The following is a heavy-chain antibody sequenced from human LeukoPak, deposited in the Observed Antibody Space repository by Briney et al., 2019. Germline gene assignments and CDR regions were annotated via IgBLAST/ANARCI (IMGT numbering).Heavy chain of an antibody. V-gene: IGHV3-23*01. CDR3: ARDSTGYGYEEWY. J-gene: IGHJ4*02. D-gene: IGHD5-18*01. CDR2: ISGNGGDT. CDR1: GFTFSSYS. Sequence: PGGSLRLSCAASGFTFSSYSMSWVRQASGKGLEWVSVISGNGGDTFYADSVKGRFTISRDNAKNSLYLQMNSLRADDTAVYYCARDSTGYGYEEWYWGQGTLVTVSS.